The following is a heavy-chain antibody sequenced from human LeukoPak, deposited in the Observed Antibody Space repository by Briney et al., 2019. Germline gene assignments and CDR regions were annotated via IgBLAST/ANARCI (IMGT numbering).Heavy chain of an antibody. CDR3: ARGNRGDYVYYYYGMDV. V-gene: IGHV1-46*01. CDR2: INPSGGST. CDR1: GYTFTSYY. D-gene: IGHD4-17*01. Sequence: GASVKVSCKASGYTFTSYYMHWVRQAPGQGLEWMGIINPSGGSTGYAQKFQGRVTMTRNTSISTAYMELSSLRSEDTAVYYCARGNRGDYVYYYYGMDVWGQGTTVTVSS. J-gene: IGHJ6*02.